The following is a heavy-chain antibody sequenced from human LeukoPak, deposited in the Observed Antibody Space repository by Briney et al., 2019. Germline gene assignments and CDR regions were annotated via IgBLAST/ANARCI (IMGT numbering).Heavy chain of an antibody. D-gene: IGHD3-22*01. J-gene: IGHJ4*02. CDR3: ARDHYYYDSSGYYFYGY. V-gene: IGHV3-21*01. CDR2: ISSSSYI. CDR1: GFTFSSYS. Sequence: PGGSLRLSCAASGFTFSSYSMNWVRQAPGKGLEWVSSISSSSYIYYADSVKGRFTISRDNAKNSLYLQMNSLRAEDTAVYYCARDHYYYDSSGYYFYGYWGQGTLVTVSS.